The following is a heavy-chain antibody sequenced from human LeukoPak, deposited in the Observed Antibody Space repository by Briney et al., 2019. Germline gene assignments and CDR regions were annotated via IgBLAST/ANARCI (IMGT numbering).Heavy chain of an antibody. CDR2: ISAYNGNT. CDR3: ASPSRLGSYRALDAFDI. J-gene: IGHJ3*02. V-gene: IGHV1-18*01. CDR1: GYTFTSYG. D-gene: IGHD3-10*01. Sequence: ASVKVSCKASGYTFTSYGISWVRQAAGQGLEWMGWISAYNGNTNYAQKLQGRVTMTTDTSTSTAYMELRSLRSDDTAVYYCASPSRLGSYRALDAFDIWGQGTMVTVSS.